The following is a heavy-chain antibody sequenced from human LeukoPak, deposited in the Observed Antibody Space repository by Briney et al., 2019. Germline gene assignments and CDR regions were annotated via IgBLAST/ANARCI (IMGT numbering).Heavy chain of an antibody. D-gene: IGHD6-13*01. CDR1: GYSFTSYW. Sequence: GESLKISCKGSGYSFTSYWIGWVRQMPGKGLEWMGIIYPGDSDTRYSPSFQGQVTISADKSISTAYLQWSSLKASDTAMYYCARRVGSSGWYGVYYYMDVWGKGTMVTVSS. CDR2: IYPGDSDT. J-gene: IGHJ6*03. CDR3: ARRVGSSGWYGVYYYMDV. V-gene: IGHV5-51*01.